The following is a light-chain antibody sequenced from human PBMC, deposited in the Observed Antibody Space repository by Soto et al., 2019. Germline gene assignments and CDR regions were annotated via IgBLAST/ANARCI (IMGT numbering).Light chain of an antibody. V-gene: IGKV3-15*01. Sequence: EVVMTPSPATLSVSPVEGATLSCRASQGIGDTLAWYQHKPGQTPRLLIYDTSTRATGVPARFSGGGSGTDFTLTISRLEPEDFAVYYCQQYKSWPPITFGQGTRLEIK. J-gene: IGKJ5*01. CDR3: QQYKSWPPIT. CDR2: DTS. CDR1: QGIGDT.